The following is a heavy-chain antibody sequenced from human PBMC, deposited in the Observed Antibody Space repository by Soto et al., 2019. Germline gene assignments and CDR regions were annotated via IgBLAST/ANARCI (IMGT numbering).Heavy chain of an antibody. CDR2: ISDYNGNT. D-gene: IGHD3-10*01. V-gene: IGHV1-18*01. J-gene: IGHJ6*02. CDR1: GYSFTTYG. Sequence: QVQLVQSGAEVKKPGASVKVSCKASGYSFTTYGISWVRQAPGQGLEWMGWISDYNGNTNYEKKFQGRVTMTTDTSPRPAYMEMTSLRSHDPAVYYCAREGYYSGSESFPPPRYYGMDVWGQGTTVTVS. CDR3: AREGYYSGSESFPPPRYYGMDV.